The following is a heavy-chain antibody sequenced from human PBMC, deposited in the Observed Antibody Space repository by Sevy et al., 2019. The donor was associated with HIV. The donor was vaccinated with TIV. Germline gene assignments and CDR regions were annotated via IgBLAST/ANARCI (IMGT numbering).Heavy chain of an antibody. CDR2: FDPEDGET. Sequence: ASVKVSCKVSGYTLNELSMHWVRQAPGKGLEWMGRFDPEDGETIYAQKFQGRVTMTEDTSTDTAYMELSSLRSEDTALYYCATAREYYYESSGYLDYWGQGTLVTVSS. V-gene: IGHV1-24*01. J-gene: IGHJ4*02. CDR3: ATAREYYYESSGYLDY. CDR1: GYTLNELS. D-gene: IGHD3-22*01.